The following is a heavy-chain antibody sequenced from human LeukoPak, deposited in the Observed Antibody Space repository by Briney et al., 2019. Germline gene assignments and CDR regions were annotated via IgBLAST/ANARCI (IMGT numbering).Heavy chain of an antibody. CDR3: ARDAGWGYYDL. CDR2: IDKHGSGK. J-gene: IGHJ4*02. Sequence: GGSLRLSCVASGFTFSTSWVTWVRHAPGKGLEWVANIDKHGSGKYYVDSVKGRFAISGDYASNSVFLQMDSLRAEDTSVYYCARDAGWGYYDLWGQGTPVTVSS. V-gene: IGHV3-7*01. CDR1: GFTFSTSW. D-gene: IGHD1-26*01.